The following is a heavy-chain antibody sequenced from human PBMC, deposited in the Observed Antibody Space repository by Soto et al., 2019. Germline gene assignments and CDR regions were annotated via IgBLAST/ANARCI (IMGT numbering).Heavy chain of an antibody. D-gene: IGHD3-9*01. CDR3: ARDRYFDWLPNMPFDY. V-gene: IGHV3-30-3*01. J-gene: IGHJ4*02. CDR2: ISYDGSNK. Sequence: QVQLVASGGGVVQPGRSLRLSCAASGFTFSSYAMHWVRQAPGTGLEWVAVISYDGSNKYYADSVKGRFTISRDNSKNTLYLQMNSLRAEDTAVYYCARDRYFDWLPNMPFDYWGQGTLVTVSS. CDR1: GFTFSSYA.